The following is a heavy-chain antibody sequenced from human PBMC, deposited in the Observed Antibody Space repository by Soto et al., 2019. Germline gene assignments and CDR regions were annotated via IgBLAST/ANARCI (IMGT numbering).Heavy chain of an antibody. J-gene: IGHJ4*02. Sequence: GGSLRLSCAASGFTFSSYAMSWVRQAPGKGLEWVSAISGSGGSTYYADSVKGRFTISRDNSKNTLYLQMNSLRAEDTAVYYCAKSFSSYGSGSYYKRPTYYFDYWGQGTLVTVSS. CDR2: ISGSGGST. CDR3: AKSFSSYGSGSYYKRPTYYFDY. D-gene: IGHD3-10*01. CDR1: GFTFSSYA. V-gene: IGHV3-23*01.